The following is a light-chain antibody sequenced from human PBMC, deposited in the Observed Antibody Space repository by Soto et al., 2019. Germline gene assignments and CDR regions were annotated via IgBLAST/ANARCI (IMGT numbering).Light chain of an antibody. V-gene: IGLV2-8*01. CDR1: SSDVGGYNY. CDR3: SSYAGSSTYV. J-gene: IGLJ1*01. Sequence: QSALTQPPSASGSPGQSVTISCTGTSSDVGGYNYVAWFLQHPGKAPKLMIYEVTKRPSGVPDRFSGSKSGNTASLTVSGLQAEDEADYYCSSYAGSSTYVFGTGTKVTVL. CDR2: EVT.